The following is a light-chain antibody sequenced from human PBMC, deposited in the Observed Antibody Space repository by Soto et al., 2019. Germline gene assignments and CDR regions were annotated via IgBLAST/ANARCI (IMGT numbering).Light chain of an antibody. CDR1: QSVNNQ. CDR2: GAS. J-gene: IGKJ1*01. V-gene: IGKV3-15*01. Sequence: EIVMTQSPATLSVSPGERATLSCRASQSVNNQLAWYQQRPGQAPRLLMYGASTRATGRPARFSGSGSGTEFTLTISSLQSEDFAVYYCQQYHIWPGTFGQGTKVDI. CDR3: QQYHIWPGT.